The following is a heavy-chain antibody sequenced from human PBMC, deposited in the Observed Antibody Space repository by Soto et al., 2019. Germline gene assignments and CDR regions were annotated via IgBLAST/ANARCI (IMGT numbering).Heavy chain of an antibody. Sequence: TSETLSLTCAVYVGSFSGYYWSWIRQPPGKGLERIGQINHSGSTNYNPSLKSRVNISVETSKNQFSLKLSSVTAADTAVYYCSRHHAYSGSYYGSYYFDYWGQGTLVTAPQ. CDR3: SRHHAYSGSYYGSYYFDY. D-gene: IGHD1-26*01. CDR1: VGSFSGYY. J-gene: IGHJ4*02. CDR2: INHSGST. V-gene: IGHV4-34*01.